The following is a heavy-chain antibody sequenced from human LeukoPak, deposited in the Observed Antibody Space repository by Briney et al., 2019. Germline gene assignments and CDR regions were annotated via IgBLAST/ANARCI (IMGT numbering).Heavy chain of an antibody. D-gene: IGHD3-10*01. CDR3: ARDGSGQWPIGF. CDR1: GFTFSSKW. V-gene: IGHV3-7*01. J-gene: IGHJ4*02. Sequence: GGSLRLSCAAAGFTFSSKWMSWVRQAPGKGLEWVANIKSDGSEKCYVDSVKGRFTISRDNAKNSLFLQMSSLRAEDTAVYYCARDGSGQWPIGFWGQGTLVTVSS. CDR2: IKSDGSEK.